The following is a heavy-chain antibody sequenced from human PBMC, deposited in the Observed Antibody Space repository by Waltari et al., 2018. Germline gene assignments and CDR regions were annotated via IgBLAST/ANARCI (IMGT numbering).Heavy chain of an antibody. J-gene: IGHJ4*02. D-gene: IGHD3-16*01. CDR3: ARVLIRTSGLNFDS. V-gene: IGHV4-39*07. CDR2: IYYSGSS. Sequence: QQESGPSLVKPSETLSLTCPVPYWYISSRSYYWGWIRLAPGKGLEWIGHIYYSGSSYHNPSLKSRITMSVDSSKNQFSLTLSSVTAADTAVYYCARVLIRTSGLNFDSWGQGSLVTVSS. CDR1: YWYISSRSYY.